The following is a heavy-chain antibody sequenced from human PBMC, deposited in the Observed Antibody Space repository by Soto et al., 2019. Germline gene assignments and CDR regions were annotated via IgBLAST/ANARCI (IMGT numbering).Heavy chain of an antibody. CDR1: GYTFTSYA. Sequence: ASVKVSCKASGYTFTSYAMHWVRQAPGQRLEWMGWINAGNGNTKYSQKFQGRVTITRDTSASTAYMELSSLRSEDTAVYYCARAGIDRYGMDVWGQGTRVTFSS. CDR3: ARAGIDRYGMDV. CDR2: INAGNGNT. V-gene: IGHV1-3*01. D-gene: IGHD2-15*01. J-gene: IGHJ6*02.